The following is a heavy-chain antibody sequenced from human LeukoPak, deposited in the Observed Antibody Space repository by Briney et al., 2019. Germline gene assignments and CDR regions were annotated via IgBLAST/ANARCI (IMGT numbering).Heavy chain of an antibody. CDR2: INAGNGDT. D-gene: IGHD2-15*01. Sequence: ASVKVSCKASGYTFTNYAMYWVRQAPGQRLEWMGWINAGNGDTKYSQNFQGGITITRDTSASTAYMELSSLRSEDTAVYYCARGRWTSSVSAYYLDYWGQGTLVTVSS. J-gene: IGHJ4*02. CDR1: GYTFTNYA. V-gene: IGHV1-3*01. CDR3: ARGRWTSSVSAYYLDY.